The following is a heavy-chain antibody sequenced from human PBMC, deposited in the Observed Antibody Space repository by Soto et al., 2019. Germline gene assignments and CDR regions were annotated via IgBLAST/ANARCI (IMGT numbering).Heavy chain of an antibody. CDR3: ARDKSKCGGDCYFYGMDV. CDR1: GFTFSSYS. CDR2: ISSSSSYI. V-gene: IGHV3-21*01. D-gene: IGHD2-21*01. Sequence: GSLRLSCAASGFTFSSYSMNWVRQAPGKGLEWVSSISSSSSYIYYADSVKGRFTISRDNAKNSLYLQMNSLRAEDTAVYYCARDKSKCGGDCYFYGMDVWGQGTTVTGSS. J-gene: IGHJ6*02.